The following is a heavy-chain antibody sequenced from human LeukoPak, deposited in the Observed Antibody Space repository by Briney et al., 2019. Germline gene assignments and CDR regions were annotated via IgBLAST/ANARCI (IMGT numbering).Heavy chain of an antibody. CDR1: GGSFSGYY. J-gene: IGHJ6*02. D-gene: IGHD6-6*01. V-gene: IGHV4-34*01. Sequence: SETLSLTCAVYGGSFSGYYWSWIRQPPGKGLEWIGEINHSGSTNYNPSLKSRVTISVDTSENQFSLKLSSVTAADTAVYYCARLPTLARAYYYYGMDVWGQGTTVTVSS. CDR2: INHSGST. CDR3: ARLPTLARAYYYYGMDV.